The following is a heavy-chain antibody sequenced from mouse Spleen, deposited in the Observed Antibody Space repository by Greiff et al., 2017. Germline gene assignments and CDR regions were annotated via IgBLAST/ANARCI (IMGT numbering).Heavy chain of an antibody. CDR2: IDPETGGT. Sequence: VQLQESGAELVRPGASVTLSCKASGYTFTDYEMHWVKQTPVHGLEWIGAIDPETGGTAYNQKFNGKAILTADKSSSTAYMELRSLTSEDSAVYYCTRYDYGYEGFAHWGQGTLVTVSA. J-gene: IGHJ3*01. CDR3: TRYDYGYEGFAH. CDR1: GYTFTDYE. D-gene: IGHD1-2*01. V-gene: IGHV1-15*01.